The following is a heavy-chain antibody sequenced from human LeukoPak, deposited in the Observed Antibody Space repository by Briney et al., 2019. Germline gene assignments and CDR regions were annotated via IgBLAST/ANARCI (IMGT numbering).Heavy chain of an antibody. V-gene: IGHV3-33*01. CDR3: ARDLSGWYYFDY. CDR1: GFTFSSYG. J-gene: IGHJ4*02. CDR2: IWYDGSNK. D-gene: IGHD6-19*01. Sequence: GGSLRLSCAASGFTFSSYGMHWVRQAPGKGLEWVAVIWYDGSNKYYADSVKGRLTISRDNSKNTLYLQMNSLRAEDTAVYYCARDLSGWYYFDYWGQGTLVTVSS.